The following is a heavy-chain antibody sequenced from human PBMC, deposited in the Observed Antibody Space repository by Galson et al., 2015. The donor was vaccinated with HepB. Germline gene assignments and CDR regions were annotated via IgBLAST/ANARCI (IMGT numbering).Heavy chain of an antibody. D-gene: IGHD3-10*01. V-gene: IGHV4-30-2*01. CDR1: GGSISSGGYS. CDR3: ARGGRFGEDAFDI. Sequence: LSLTCAVSGGSISSGGYSWSWIRQPPGKGLEWIGYIYHSGSTYYNPSLKSRVTISVDRSKNQFSLKLSSVTAADTAVYYCARGGRFGEDAFDIWGHGTMVTVSS. J-gene: IGHJ3*02. CDR2: IYHSGST.